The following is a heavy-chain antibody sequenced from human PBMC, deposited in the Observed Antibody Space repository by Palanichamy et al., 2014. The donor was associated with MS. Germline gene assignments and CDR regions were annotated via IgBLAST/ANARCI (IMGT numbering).Heavy chain of an antibody. CDR1: GAAISDYY. V-gene: IGHV4-4*07. Sequence: QVQLQESGPGLVKPSETLSLTCTISGAAISDYYWTWIRQSAGKGLEWIGRVHANGFTKYNPALQSRLTLSVDMSREEMSLRLTSVTVADTAVYYCARDVHYYDGNIYSALDILGRGTTVTVSS. CDR3: ARDVHYYDGNIYSALDI. CDR2: VHANGFT. J-gene: IGHJ3*02. D-gene: IGHD3-22*01.